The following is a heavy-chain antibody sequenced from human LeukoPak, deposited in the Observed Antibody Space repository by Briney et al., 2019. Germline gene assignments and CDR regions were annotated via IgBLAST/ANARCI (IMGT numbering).Heavy chain of an antibody. Sequence: ASVKVSCKASGYTFTSYDIYWVRQATGQGLEWMGWMNPNSGNTGYAQKFQGRVTMTRNTSISTAYMELSSLRSEDTAVYYCARGTYCGGGSCYVDGMDVWGQGTTVTVSS. CDR2: MNPNSGNT. CDR3: ARGTYCGGGSCYVDGMDV. D-gene: IGHD2-15*01. V-gene: IGHV1-8*01. CDR1: GYTFTSYD. J-gene: IGHJ6*02.